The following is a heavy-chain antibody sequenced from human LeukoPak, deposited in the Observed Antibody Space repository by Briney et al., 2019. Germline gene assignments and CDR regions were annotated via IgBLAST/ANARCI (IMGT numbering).Heavy chain of an antibody. Sequence: SGPTLVXPTQTLTLACTFSGFSLTTNQMRVSWIRQPPGKALEWLARIDWDDDKFYRTSLKTRLTISKDTSKNQVVLTMTNMDPVDTATYYCARGSGSGTFFDYWDQGTQVTVSS. CDR2: IDWDDDK. J-gene: IGHJ4*02. V-gene: IGHV2-70*04. D-gene: IGHD6-25*01. CDR3: ARGSGSGTFFDY. CDR1: GFSLTTNQMR.